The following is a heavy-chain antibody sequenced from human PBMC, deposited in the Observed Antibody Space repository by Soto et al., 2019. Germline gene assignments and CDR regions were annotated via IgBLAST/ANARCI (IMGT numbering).Heavy chain of an antibody. D-gene: IGHD2-8*01. Sequence: GASVKVSWKASGYTFTGYYMHWVRQAPGQGLEWMGWINPNSGGTNYAQKFQGWVTMTRDTSISTAYMELSRLRSDDTAVYYCALEVGYCTNGVCRNWFDPWGQGTLVTVSS. CDR1: GYTFTGYY. CDR2: INPNSGGT. CDR3: ALEVGYCTNGVCRNWFDP. V-gene: IGHV1-2*04. J-gene: IGHJ5*02.